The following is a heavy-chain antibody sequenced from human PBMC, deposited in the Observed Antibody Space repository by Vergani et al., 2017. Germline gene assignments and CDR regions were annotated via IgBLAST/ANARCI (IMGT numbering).Heavy chain of an antibody. CDR2: IYYSGST. J-gene: IGHJ6*03. CDR3: ARGVYCSGGSCYDYYYYMDV. V-gene: IGHV4-31*03. Sequence: QVQLQESGPGLVKPSQTLSLTCTVPGGSISSGGYYWSWIRQHPGKGLEWIGYIYYSGSTYYNPSLKSRVTISVDTSKNQFSLKLSSVTAADTAVYYCARGVYCSGGSCYDYYYYMDVWGKGTTVTVSS. CDR1: GGSISSGGYY. D-gene: IGHD2-15*01.